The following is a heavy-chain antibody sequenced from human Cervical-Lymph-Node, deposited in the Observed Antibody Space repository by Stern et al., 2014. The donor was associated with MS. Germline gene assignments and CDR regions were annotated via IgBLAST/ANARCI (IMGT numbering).Heavy chain of an antibody. CDR3: TREFGDSHPFDV. D-gene: IGHD3-10*01. V-gene: IGHV3-33*01. Sequence: VQLVVSGGDVVQPGRSLRLSCIASGFTFSNYGMHWVRQAPGKGLEWVAVIWYDGSEKYYADSVKGQFAISRDNYKIPIFLTMNSLRAEDTGVNYCTREFGDSHPFDVWGQGTMVTV. J-gene: IGHJ3*01. CDR1: GFTFSNYG. CDR2: IWYDGSEK.